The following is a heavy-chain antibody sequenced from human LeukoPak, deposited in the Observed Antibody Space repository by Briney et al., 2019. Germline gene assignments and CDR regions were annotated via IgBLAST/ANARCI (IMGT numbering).Heavy chain of an antibody. CDR2: ITAGSGGTT. Sequence: SGGSLRLSCVASGFTFSRYAMTWVRQAPGKGLEWVSSITAGSGGTTYYADSVKGRFTISRDNSKSTVYLQMNSLRAEDTAVYYCVRGISVPDYWGRGTLVTFSS. V-gene: IGHV3-23*01. CDR3: VRGISVPDY. CDR1: GFTFSRYA. J-gene: IGHJ4*02. D-gene: IGHD5/OR15-5a*01.